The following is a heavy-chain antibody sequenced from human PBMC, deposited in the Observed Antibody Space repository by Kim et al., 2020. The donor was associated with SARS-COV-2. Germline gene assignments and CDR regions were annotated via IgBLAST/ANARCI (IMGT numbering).Heavy chain of an antibody. Sequence: SETLSLTCTVSSASTSSSRHYWGWVRQPPGKGLEWIGSIYCSGSTYYNPSLKSRVAISVDTSKKQFSLKVTSVTAADTAVYYCARHSPESNGYYYFDYWG. J-gene: IGHJ4*01. CDR1: SASTSSSRHY. CDR2: IYCSGST. D-gene: IGHD6-13*01. CDR3: ARHSPESNGYYYFDY. V-gene: IGHV4-39*01.